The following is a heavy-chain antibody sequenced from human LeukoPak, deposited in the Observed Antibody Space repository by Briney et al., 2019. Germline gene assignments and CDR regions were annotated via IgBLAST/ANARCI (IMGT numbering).Heavy chain of an antibody. D-gene: IGHD2-15*01. CDR3: ARRYCSGGSCYTRYYGMDV. CDR1: GFTFSTYA. V-gene: IGHV3-23*01. Sequence: GGSLRLSCAASGFTFSTYAMSWVRQAPGKGLEWVASISGSGVSTYYADSVKGRSTISRDNSKNTLYLQMNSLRVEDTAAYYCARRYCSGGSCYTRYYGMDVWGQGSTVTVSS. J-gene: IGHJ6*02. CDR2: ISGSGVST.